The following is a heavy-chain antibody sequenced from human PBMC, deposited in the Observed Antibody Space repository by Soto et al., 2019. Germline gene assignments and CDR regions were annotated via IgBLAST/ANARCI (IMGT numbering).Heavy chain of an antibody. CDR2: IYTSGST. CDR3: AREIALAGTGVSRFDP. D-gene: IGHD6-19*01. V-gene: IGHV4-4*07. CDR1: GGSISSYY. Sequence: PSETLSLTCTVSGGSISSYYWSWIRQPAGKGLEWIGRIYTSGSTNYNPSLKSRVTMSVDTSKNQFSLKLSSVTAADTAVYYCAREIALAGTGVSRFDPWGQGNLVTVSS. J-gene: IGHJ5*02.